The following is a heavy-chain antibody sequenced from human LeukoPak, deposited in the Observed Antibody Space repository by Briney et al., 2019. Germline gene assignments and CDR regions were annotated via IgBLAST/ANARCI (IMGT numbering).Heavy chain of an antibody. J-gene: IGHJ4*02. CDR3: ARPPED. V-gene: IGHV3-33*01. CDR2: IWYDGSKK. CDR1: GFTFSSFG. Sequence: GRSLKLSCAASGFTFSSFGMHWVRQAPGKGLEWVAVIWYDGSKKNYADSVRGRFTISRDNSKNTLYLQMNGLRAEDTGVYYCARPPEDWGQGTLVTVSS.